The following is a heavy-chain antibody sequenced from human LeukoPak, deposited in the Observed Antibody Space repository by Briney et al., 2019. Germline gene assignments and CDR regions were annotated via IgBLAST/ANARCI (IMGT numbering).Heavy chain of an antibody. CDR1: GYTFTSYG. D-gene: IGHD3-16*01. J-gene: IGHJ4*02. CDR2: ISAYNGDT. V-gene: IGHV1-18*01. CDR3: AIRLGPVSFGFDY. Sequence: ASVKVSCKASGYTFTSYGISWVRQAPGQGLEWMGWISAYNGDTNYAQQFQGRVTMTTDTSTSTVYMELRSLRSDDTAVYYCAIRLGPVSFGFDYWGQGTLVTVSS.